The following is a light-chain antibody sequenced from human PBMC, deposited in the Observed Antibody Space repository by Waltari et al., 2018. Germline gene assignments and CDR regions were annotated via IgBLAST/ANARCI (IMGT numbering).Light chain of an antibody. CDR1: TGHITNV. Sequence: QLVLPQSPSASAPLAASVKLTCTLTTGHITNVIAWLQQQPGKGPRYLMKVNSDGSHRKGDDIPDRFSGSGSGPERYLTISSLQSEDEADYYCETGGHGTWVFGGGTKLTVL. CDR3: ETGGHGTWV. J-gene: IGLJ3*02. CDR2: VNSDGSH. V-gene: IGLV4-69*01.